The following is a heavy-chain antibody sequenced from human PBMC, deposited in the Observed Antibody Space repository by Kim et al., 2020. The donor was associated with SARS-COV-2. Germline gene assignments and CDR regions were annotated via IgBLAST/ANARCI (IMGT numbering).Heavy chain of an antibody. CDR2: ITSSSNRT. CDR1: RFTFTSYD. Sequence: GGSLRLSCAASRFTFTSYDMNWVRQAPGKGLEWISFITSSSNRTYYADSVKGRFTISRDNAKNSLYLQMDSLRDEDTAVYYCARVTGSAGLWYFDFWGRGTLVTVS. J-gene: IGHJ2*01. D-gene: IGHD3-10*01. CDR3: ARVTGSAGLWYFDF. V-gene: IGHV3-48*02.